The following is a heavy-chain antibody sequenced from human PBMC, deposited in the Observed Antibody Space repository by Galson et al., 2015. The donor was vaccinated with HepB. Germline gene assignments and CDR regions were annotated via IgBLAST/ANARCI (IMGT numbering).Heavy chain of an antibody. Sequence: SLRLSCAASGFTFSSYAMHWVRQAPGKGLEWVAVISYDGSNKYYADSVKGRFTISRDNSKNTLYLQMNSLRAEDTAVYYCARGPSGFGELLQLYYYGMDVWGQGTTVTVSS. CDR1: GFTFSSYA. V-gene: IGHV3-30-3*01. CDR3: ARGPSGFGELLQLYYYGMDV. CDR2: ISYDGSNK. J-gene: IGHJ6*02. D-gene: IGHD3-10*01.